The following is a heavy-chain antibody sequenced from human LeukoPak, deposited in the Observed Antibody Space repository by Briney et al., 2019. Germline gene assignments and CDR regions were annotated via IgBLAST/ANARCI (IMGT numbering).Heavy chain of an antibody. Sequence: GGSLRLSCAASGLTFRNYAMSWVRQAPGKGLEWVAVISYDGSNKYYADSVKGRFTISRDNSKNTLYLQMNSLRAEDTAVYYCAKDHQAAARHAYYYGMDVWGQGTTVTVSS. V-gene: IGHV3-30*18. CDR1: GLTFRNYA. J-gene: IGHJ6*02. D-gene: IGHD6-6*01. CDR2: ISYDGSNK. CDR3: AKDHQAAARHAYYYGMDV.